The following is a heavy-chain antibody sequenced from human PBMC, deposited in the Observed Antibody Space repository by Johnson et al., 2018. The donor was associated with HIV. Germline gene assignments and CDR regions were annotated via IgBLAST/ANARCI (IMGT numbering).Heavy chain of an antibody. V-gene: IGHV3-30*18. D-gene: IGHD6-6*01. J-gene: IGHJ3*02. CDR1: GFTFRSYG. Sequence: QVQLVESGGGVVQPGRSLRLSCVASGFTFRSYGMHWVRQAPGKGLEWVAFVSYDGTNEFYADSVKGRFTVSRDSSKNTLFLQMNSLRAEATAVYFCAKVHIAARWSDAFDIWGQGTMVTVSS. CDR2: VSYDGTNE. CDR3: AKVHIAARWSDAFDI.